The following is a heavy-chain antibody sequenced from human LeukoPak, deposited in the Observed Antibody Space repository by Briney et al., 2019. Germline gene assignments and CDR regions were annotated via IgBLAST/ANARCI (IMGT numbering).Heavy chain of an antibody. Sequence: GGSLRLSCAASGFTFSSYAMSWVRQAPGKGLEWVSAISGSGGSTYYADSVKGRFTISRDNSKNTLYLQMNSLRAEDTAVYYCAKGLIDTAMVLYYFDYWGQGTLVTVSS. CDR1: GFTFSSYA. D-gene: IGHD5-18*01. CDR2: ISGSGGST. V-gene: IGHV3-23*01. J-gene: IGHJ4*02. CDR3: AKGLIDTAMVLYYFDY.